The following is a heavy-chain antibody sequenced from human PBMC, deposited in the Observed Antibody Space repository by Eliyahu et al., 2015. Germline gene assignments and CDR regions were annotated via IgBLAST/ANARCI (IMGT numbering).Heavy chain of an antibody. Sequence: EVQLVESGGGLVQPGGSLRLSCAAXGFPISSYWMSWVRQAPGKGLEWVAHIKQDGSEKYYVDSLKGRFTISRDNAKNSLYLQMNSLTAEDTAVYYCARGYTGYIFLDCWGQGTLVTVSS. CDR3: ARGYTGYIFLDC. J-gene: IGHJ4*02. V-gene: IGHV3-7*01. D-gene: IGHD5-12*01. CDR1: GFPISSYW. CDR2: IKQDGSEK.